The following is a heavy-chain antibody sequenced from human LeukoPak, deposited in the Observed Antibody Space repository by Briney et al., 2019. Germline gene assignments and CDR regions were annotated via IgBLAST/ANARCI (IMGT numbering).Heavy chain of an antibody. CDR1: GYTFTGYY. D-gene: IGHD3-22*01. Sequence: GASVKVSCKASGYTFTGYYMHWVRQAPGQGLDYMGWINPDSGGTNYAQNFQGRVTMTRDTSISTAYMELSRLRSDDTAVYYCARAGYDSSDFEYFQHWGQGTLVTVSS. CDR3: ARAGYDSSDFEYFQH. V-gene: IGHV1-2*02. J-gene: IGHJ1*01. CDR2: INPDSGGT.